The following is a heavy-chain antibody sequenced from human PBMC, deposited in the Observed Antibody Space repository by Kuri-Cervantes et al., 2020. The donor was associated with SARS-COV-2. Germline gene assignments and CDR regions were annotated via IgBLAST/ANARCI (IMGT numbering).Heavy chain of an antibody. J-gene: IGHJ6*03. V-gene: IGHV4-59*08. D-gene: IGHD3-9*01. CDR3: GGEGGEEGSDYDILTGYLGAAYYYYYMDV. CDR2: IYYSGST. Sequence: SETLSLTCTVSGGSISSHYWSWIRQPPGKGLEWLGYIYYSGSTNDNPPLKSRVTISVNRSKNQFPLKLSSVTAADTAVYCCGGEGGEEGSDYDILTGYLGAAYYYYYMDVWGKGTTVTVSS. CDR1: GGSISSHY.